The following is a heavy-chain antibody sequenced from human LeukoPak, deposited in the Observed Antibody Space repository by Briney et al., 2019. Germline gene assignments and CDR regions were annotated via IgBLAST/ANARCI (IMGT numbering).Heavy chain of an antibody. Sequence: ASVKVSCKASGYTFTSYDINWVRQATGQGLEWMGWMNPNSGNTGYAQKFQGRVTMTRNTSISTAYMEVSSLRSEDTAVYYCVEVGFGDAFDIWGQGTMVTVSS. J-gene: IGHJ3*02. D-gene: IGHD3-16*01. CDR1: GYTFTSYD. V-gene: IGHV1-8*01. CDR3: VEVGFGDAFDI. CDR2: MNPNSGNT.